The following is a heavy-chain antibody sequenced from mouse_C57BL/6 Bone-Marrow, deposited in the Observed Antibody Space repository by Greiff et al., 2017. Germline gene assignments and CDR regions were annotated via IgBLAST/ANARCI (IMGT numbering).Heavy chain of an antibody. CDR2: VYPYNGGT. CDR1: GFTFTDYY. Sequence: DVQLQESGPVLVKPGPSVKISCKASGFTFTDYYMHWVKQSHGKSLEWIGLVYPYNGGTSYNQKFKGKATLTVDTSSSTAYMELNSLTSEDSAVYYCARRGYYGSSSYYFDYWGQGTTLTVSS. J-gene: IGHJ2*01. V-gene: IGHV1-36*01. CDR3: ARRGYYGSSSYYFDY. D-gene: IGHD1-1*01.